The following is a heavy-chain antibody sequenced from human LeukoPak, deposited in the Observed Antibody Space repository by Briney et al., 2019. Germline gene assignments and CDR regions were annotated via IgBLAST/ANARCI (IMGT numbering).Heavy chain of an antibody. CDR1: GYSISSGYY. D-gene: IGHD3-16*01. CDR3: ARDGGDAFDI. Sequence: SETLSLTCTVSGYSISSGYYWGWIRQPPGKGLEWIGSIYHSGSTYYNPSLKSRVTISVDTSKNQFSLKLSSVTAADTAVYYCARDGGDAFDIWGQGTMVTVSS. J-gene: IGHJ3*02. CDR2: IYHSGST. V-gene: IGHV4-38-2*02.